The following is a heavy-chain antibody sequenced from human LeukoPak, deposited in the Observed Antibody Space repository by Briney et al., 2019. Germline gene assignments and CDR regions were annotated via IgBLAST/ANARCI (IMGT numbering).Heavy chain of an antibody. CDR3: ARDVVPVPSSTSRWFGERSAAGY. Sequence: ASVKVSCKTYGFSFSDFGISWVRQAPGHALEWVGWVKTGNTNYAEKLRGRVTLTTDTATNTVYLEVRGLRSDDTGVYFCARDVVPVPSSTSRWFGERSAAGYWGQGTLVTVSS. J-gene: IGHJ4*02. D-gene: IGHD3-10*01. CDR2: VKTGNT. CDR1: GFSFSDFG. V-gene: IGHV1-18*01.